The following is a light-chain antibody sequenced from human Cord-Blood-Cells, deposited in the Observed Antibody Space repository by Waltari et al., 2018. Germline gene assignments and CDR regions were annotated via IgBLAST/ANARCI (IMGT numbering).Light chain of an antibody. V-gene: IGLV2-14*01. CDR1: SSDVGGYTY. Sequence: QSALTQPASVSGSPGQSITISCTGTSSDVGGYTYVSWYQEHPGKAPKLMFYEVSNRRSGVDNRFSCSKSGNPASLTISGLQAEDEADYYCSSYTSSSTLYVFGTGTKVTVL. CDR3: SSYTSSSTLYV. CDR2: EVS. J-gene: IGLJ1*01.